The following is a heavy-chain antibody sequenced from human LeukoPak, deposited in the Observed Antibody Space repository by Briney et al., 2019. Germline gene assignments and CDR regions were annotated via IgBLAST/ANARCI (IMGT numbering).Heavy chain of an antibody. CDR1: GYTLNELF. V-gene: IGHV1-24*01. J-gene: IGHJ4*02. Sequence: ASVKVSCKVPGYTLNELFMHWVRQAPGKGLEWMGGFDPQDRETIYAQEFQGRVTMTEDTSTDTGYMELSSLRSEDTAVYYCATERRPIVGAAFDYWGQGTLVTVSS. CDR3: ATERRPIVGAAFDY. D-gene: IGHD1-26*01. CDR2: FDPQDRET.